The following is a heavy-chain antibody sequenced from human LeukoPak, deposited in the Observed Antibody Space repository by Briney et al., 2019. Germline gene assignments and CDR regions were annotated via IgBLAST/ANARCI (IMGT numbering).Heavy chain of an antibody. CDR1: GGSISSGDYY. D-gene: IGHD1-26*01. J-gene: IGHJ4*02. Sequence: PSETLSLTCTVSGGSISSGDYYWSWIRQPPGTGLEWIGYIYYGGSTYYNPSLKSRVTISVDTSKNQFSLKLSSVTAADTAVYYCARGKSDHGSGSYFDYWGQGTLVTVSS. V-gene: IGHV4-30-4*01. CDR2: IYYGGST. CDR3: ARGKSDHGSGSYFDY.